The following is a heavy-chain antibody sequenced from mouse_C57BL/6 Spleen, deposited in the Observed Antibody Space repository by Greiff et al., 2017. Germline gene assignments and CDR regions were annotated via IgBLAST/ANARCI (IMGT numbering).Heavy chain of an antibody. CDR3: AREAYDYDGAWFAY. J-gene: IGHJ3*01. D-gene: IGHD2-4*01. V-gene: IGHV1-64*01. CDR1: GYTFTSYW. Sequence: VQLQQPGAELVKPGASVKLSCKASGYTFTSYWMHWVKQRPGQGLEWIGMIHPNSGSTNYNEKFKSKATLTVDKSSSTAYMQLSSLTSEDSAVYYCAREAYDYDGAWFAYWGQGTLVTVSA. CDR2: IHPNSGST.